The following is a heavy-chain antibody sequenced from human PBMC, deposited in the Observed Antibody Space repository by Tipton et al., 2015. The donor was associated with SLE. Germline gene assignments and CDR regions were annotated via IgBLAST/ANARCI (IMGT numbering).Heavy chain of an antibody. J-gene: IGHJ6*02. CDR2: IYCSGST. Sequence: TLSLTCTVSGGSISSSSYYWGWIRQHPGKGLEWIGYIYCSGSTYYNPSLKSRVTISVDTSKNQFSLKLSSVTAADTAVYYCARDGLSVAGTLDVWGQGTTVTVSS. CDR1: GGSISSSSYY. V-gene: IGHV4-31*03. D-gene: IGHD6-19*01. CDR3: ARDGLSVAGTLDV.